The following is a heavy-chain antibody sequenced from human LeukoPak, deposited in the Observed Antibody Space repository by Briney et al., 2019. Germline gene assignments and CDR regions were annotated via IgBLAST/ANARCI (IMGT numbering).Heavy chain of an antibody. V-gene: IGHV3-43D*04. CDR1: GFTFDDYA. CDR2: ISWDGGST. Sequence: GGSLRLSCAASGFTFDDYAMHWVRQAPGKGLEWVSLISWDGGSTYYADSGKSRFTNSRDNSKNTLYLQMNSLRAEDNALYYCAKDKCSGGSCPADYWGQGTLVTVSS. D-gene: IGHD2-15*01. J-gene: IGHJ4*02. CDR3: AKDKCSGGSCPADY.